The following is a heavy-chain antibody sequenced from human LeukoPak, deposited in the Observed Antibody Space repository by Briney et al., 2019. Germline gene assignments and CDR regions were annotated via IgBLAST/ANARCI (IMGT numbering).Heavy chain of an antibody. V-gene: IGHV3-23*01. CDR1: GFTFSNYA. CDR2: ISYRGS. CDR3: VRGLTTADY. J-gene: IGHJ4*02. Sequence: PGGSLRLSCAASGFTFSNYAMTWVRQAPGKGLQWVSTISYRGSDYADSVKGRFTISRDNSKNTLDLQMNSLRAEDTAEYYCVRGLTTADYWGQGTLVTVSS. D-gene: IGHD4-17*01.